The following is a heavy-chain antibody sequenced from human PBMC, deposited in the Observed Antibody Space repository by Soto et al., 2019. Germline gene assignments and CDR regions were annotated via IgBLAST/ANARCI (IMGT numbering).Heavy chain of an antibody. J-gene: IGHJ6*04. CDR1: GYTFTGYY. D-gene: IGHD6-6*01. CDR3: GRDLCAAPPTSLCFPGGMHV. CDR2: INPNSGGT. V-gene: IGHV1-2*02. Sequence: QVQLVQSGAEVKKPGASVKVSCKASGYTFTGYYMHWVRQAPGQGLEWMGWINPNSGGTNYAQKSQGRVTMARDTAISTAYMVLRRLRSDDTAVYYCGRDLCAAPPTSLCFPGGMHVWLEEPTIVVSS.